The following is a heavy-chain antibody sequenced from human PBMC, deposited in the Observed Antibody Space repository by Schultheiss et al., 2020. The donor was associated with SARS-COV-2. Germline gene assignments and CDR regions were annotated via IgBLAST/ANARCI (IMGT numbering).Heavy chain of an antibody. D-gene: IGHD1-26*01. CDR3: ARDLEWELPIGY. CDR1: GFTLSSYW. CDR2: IKHDGTEK. Sequence: GGSLRLSCAASGFTLSSYWMNWVRQAPGKGLEWVANIKHDGTEKYYVDSVKGRFTISRDNSGSTLYLQMNSLRVEDTGVYYCARDLEWELPIGYWGQGTLVTVSS. V-gene: IGHV3-7*01. J-gene: IGHJ4*02.